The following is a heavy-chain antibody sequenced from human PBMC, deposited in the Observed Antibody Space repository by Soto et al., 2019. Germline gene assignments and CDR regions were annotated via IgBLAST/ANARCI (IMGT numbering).Heavy chain of an antibody. CDR2: IFHSGST. CDR3: AREDYYDGSGYDYYFDY. Sequence: SETLSLTCAVSGYSISSGYSWVWIRQPPGKGLAWIGNIFHSGSTYYNPSLKSRVTIALDTSQNHVSLKLRSVTAAYTAVNYCAREDYYDGSGYDYYFDYWGHGTLVNVSS. J-gene: IGHJ4*01. D-gene: IGHD3-22*01. CDR1: GYSISSGYS. V-gene: IGHV4-38-2*02.